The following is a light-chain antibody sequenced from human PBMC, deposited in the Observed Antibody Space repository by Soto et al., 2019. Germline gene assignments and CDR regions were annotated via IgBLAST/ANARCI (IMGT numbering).Light chain of an antibody. CDR2: WAS. Sequence: IVMTQSPDSLAVSLGERATINCKSSQSVLYSSNNKNYLTWYQQKPGQPPKLLIYWASTRESGVPDRFSGSGSGTDFSLTISGLQAEDVAVYYCQQYYSSPWTFGQGTKVEIK. J-gene: IGKJ1*01. CDR1: QSVLYSSNNKNY. CDR3: QQYYSSPWT. V-gene: IGKV4-1*01.